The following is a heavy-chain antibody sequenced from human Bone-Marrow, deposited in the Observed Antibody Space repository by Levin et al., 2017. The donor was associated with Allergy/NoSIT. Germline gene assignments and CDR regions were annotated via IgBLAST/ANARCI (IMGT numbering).Heavy chain of an antibody. Sequence: SCAVSGGSISSGGYSWSWIRQPPGKGLEWIGYIYHSGSTYYNPSLKSRVTISVDRSKNQFSLKLSSVTAADTAVYYCARAPFVGSGSYYKCVGCVGWFDPWGQGTLVTVSS. D-gene: IGHD3-10*01. CDR2: IYHSGST. J-gene: IGHJ5*02. CDR1: GGSISSGGYS. CDR3: ARAPFVGSGSYYKCVGCVGWFDP. V-gene: IGHV4-30-2*01.